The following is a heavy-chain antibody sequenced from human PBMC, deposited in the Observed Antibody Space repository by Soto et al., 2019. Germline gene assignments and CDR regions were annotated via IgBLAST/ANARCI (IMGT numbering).Heavy chain of an antibody. J-gene: IGHJ1*01. CDR2: ISGSGGST. CDR1: GFTFSSYA. V-gene: IGHV3-23*01. CDR3: AKDLPSRSGWYSEYFQH. Sequence: EVQLLESGGGLVQPGGSLRLSCAASGFTFSSYAMSWVRQAPGKGLEWVSAISGSGGSTYYADSVKGRFTISRDNSKNTLYRQMNSLRAEDTAVYYCAKDLPSRSGWYSEYFQHWGQGTLVTVPS. D-gene: IGHD6-19*01.